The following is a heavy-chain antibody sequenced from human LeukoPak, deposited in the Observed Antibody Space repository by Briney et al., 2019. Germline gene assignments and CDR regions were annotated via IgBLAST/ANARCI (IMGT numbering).Heavy chain of an antibody. CDR3: AREGGIAVAGNWFDP. V-gene: IGHV4-59*01. J-gene: IGHJ5*02. Sequence: SEALSLTCTVSGGSISSYYWSWIRQPPGKGLEWIGYIYYSGSTNYNPSLKSRVTISVDTSKNQFSLKLSSVTAADTAVYYCAREGGIAVAGNWFDPWGQGTLVTVSS. CDR2: IYYSGST. D-gene: IGHD6-19*01. CDR1: GGSISSYY.